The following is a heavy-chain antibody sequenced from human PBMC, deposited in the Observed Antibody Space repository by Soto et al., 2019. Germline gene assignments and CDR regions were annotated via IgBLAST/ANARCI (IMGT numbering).Heavy chain of an antibody. CDR3: AAEYSSSSGYGMDV. D-gene: IGHD6-6*01. CDR2: IVVGSGNT. Sequence: SVKVSCKASGFTFTSSAVQWVRQARGQRLEWIGWIVVGSGNTNYAQKFQERVTITRDMSTSTAYMELSSLRSEDTAVYYCAAEYSSSSGYGMDVWGQGTTVTVSS. J-gene: IGHJ6*02. V-gene: IGHV1-58*01. CDR1: GFTFTSSA.